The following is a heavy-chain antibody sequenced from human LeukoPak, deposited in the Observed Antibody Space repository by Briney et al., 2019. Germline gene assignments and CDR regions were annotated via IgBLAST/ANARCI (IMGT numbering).Heavy chain of an antibody. CDR2: ISNDGARR. V-gene: IGHV3-64D*09. J-gene: IGHJ4*02. CDR1: GFTFSRYA. D-gene: IGHD3-10*01. CDR3: ASGYGSGPYYKGYFDY. Sequence: GGSLRLSCAASGFTFSRYALHWVRQAPGKGLEYVSAISNDGARRYYADSVKGRFTISRDNSKNTLYLQMSSLRAEDTAVYYCASGYGSGPYYKGYFDYWGQGTLVTVSS.